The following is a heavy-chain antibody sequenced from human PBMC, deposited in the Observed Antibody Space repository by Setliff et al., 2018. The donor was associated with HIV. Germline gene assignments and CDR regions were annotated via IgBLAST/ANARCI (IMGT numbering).Heavy chain of an antibody. CDR2: SIILEEP. CDR3: AIAPLESMMTTANYFDS. CDR1: GGSISSGSYY. D-gene: IGHD4-17*01. J-gene: IGHJ4*02. V-gene: IGHV4-61*10. Sequence: SETLSLTCTVSGGSISSGSYYWSWIRQPAGRDWSGLGKSIILEEPTTTRPSRVASPYQWTSKSQFTLRLHSVTAADTAVYYCAIAPLESMMTTANYFDSWGQGTLVTVSS.